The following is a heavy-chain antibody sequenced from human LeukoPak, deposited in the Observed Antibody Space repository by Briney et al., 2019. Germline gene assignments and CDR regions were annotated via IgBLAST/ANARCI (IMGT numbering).Heavy chain of an antibody. V-gene: IGHV1-69*05. Sequence: SVEVSCKASGGTFSSYAISWVRQAPGQGLEWMGGIIPIFGTANYAQKFQGRVTITTDESTSTAYMELSSLRSEDTAVYYCASQPYYYDSSGYSRAEDYWGQGTLVTVSS. CDR2: IIPIFGTA. D-gene: IGHD3-22*01. CDR1: GGTFSSYA. J-gene: IGHJ4*02. CDR3: ASQPYYYDSSGYSRAEDY.